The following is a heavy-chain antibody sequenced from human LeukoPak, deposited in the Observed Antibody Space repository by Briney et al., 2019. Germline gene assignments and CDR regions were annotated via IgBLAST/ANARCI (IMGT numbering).Heavy chain of an antibody. J-gene: IGHJ4*02. CDR3: ARQLRCSGGSCYWDY. CDR2: INPNSGDT. CDR1: GYTFTGYH. V-gene: IGHV1-2*02. Sequence: GASVKVSCKASGYTFTGYHMHWVRQAPGQGLEWMGWINPNSGDTKYAQKFQGRVTMTRDTSITTAYMELSRLRFDDTAVYYCARQLRCSGGSCYWDYWGLGFLVTVSS. D-gene: IGHD2-15*01.